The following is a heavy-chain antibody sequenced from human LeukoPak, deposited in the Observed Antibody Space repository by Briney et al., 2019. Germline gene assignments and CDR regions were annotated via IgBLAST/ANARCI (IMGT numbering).Heavy chain of an antibody. Sequence: VASVKVSGKASEGTFSSYAISGVRQASGQGLEWMGGIIPIFGTANYAQRFRGRVPITAEESKSQANMGRRSCRSGEPAWIYFARSALDYWGQGTLVTVSS. CDR1: EGTFSSYA. V-gene: IGHV1-69*13. CDR2: IIPIFGTA. CDR3: ARSALDY. J-gene: IGHJ4*02.